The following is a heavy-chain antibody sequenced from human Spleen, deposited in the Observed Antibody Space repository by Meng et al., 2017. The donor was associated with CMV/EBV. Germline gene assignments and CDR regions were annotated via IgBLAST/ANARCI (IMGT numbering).Heavy chain of an antibody. V-gene: IGHV3-21*01. Sequence: GESLKISCAASGFTFSSYSMNWVRQAPGKGLEWVSSISSSSSYIYYADSVKGRFTISRDNAKNSLDLQMNSLRAEDTAVYYCARLHCSSTSCYNYYYYYGMDVWGQGTTVTVSS. J-gene: IGHJ6*02. CDR1: GFTFSSYS. CDR2: ISSSSSYI. D-gene: IGHD2-2*01. CDR3: ARLHCSSTSCYNYYYYYGMDV.